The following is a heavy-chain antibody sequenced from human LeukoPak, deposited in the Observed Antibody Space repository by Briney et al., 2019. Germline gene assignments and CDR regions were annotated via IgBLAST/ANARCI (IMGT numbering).Heavy chain of an antibody. CDR1: GFTVSSNY. Sequence: GGSLRLSCAASGFTVSSNYMSWVRQAPGKGLEWVSVIYSGGSTYYADSVKGRFTIARDNSKSTLYLQMNSLRAEDTAVYYCARDRSGYDWYYFDYWGQGTLVTVSS. CDR3: ARDRSGYDWYYFDY. V-gene: IGHV3-66*01. J-gene: IGHJ4*02. D-gene: IGHD5-12*01. CDR2: IYSGGST.